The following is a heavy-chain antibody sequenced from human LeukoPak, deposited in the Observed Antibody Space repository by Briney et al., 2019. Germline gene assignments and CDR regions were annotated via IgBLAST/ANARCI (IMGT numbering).Heavy chain of an antibody. Sequence: GGSLRLSCAASGFTFSSYGMHWVRQAPGKGLEWVAVIWYDGSNKYYADSVKGRFTISRDNSKNTLYLQMNSLRAEDTAVYYCAREVNKRSYYNVGLDYWGQGTLVTVSS. V-gene: IGHV3-33*08. CDR2: IWYDGSNK. CDR3: AREVNKRSYYNVGLDY. D-gene: IGHD3-10*01. J-gene: IGHJ4*02. CDR1: GFTFSSYG.